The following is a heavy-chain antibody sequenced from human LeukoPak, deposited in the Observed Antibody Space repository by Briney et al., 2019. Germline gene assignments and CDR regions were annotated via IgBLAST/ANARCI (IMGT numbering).Heavy chain of an antibody. CDR3: TTDFRFLEWLVTY. V-gene: IGHV3-15*01. CDR2: IKSKTDGGTT. J-gene: IGHJ4*02. CDR1: GFTFSNAW. Sequence: GGSLRLSCAASGFTFSNAWMSWVRQAPGKGLEWVGRIKSKTDGGTTDYAAPVKGRFTISRDDSKNTLYLQMNSLKTEDTAVYYCTTDFRFLEWLVTYWGQGTLVTVSS. D-gene: IGHD3-3*01.